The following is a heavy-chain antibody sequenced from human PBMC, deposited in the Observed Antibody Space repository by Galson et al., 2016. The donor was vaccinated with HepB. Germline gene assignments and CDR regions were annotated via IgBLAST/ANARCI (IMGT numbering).Heavy chain of an antibody. CDR2: IGTAGDT. Sequence: SLRLSCAASGLTFSRYDMHWVRQATGKGLEWVSAIGTAGDTYYPGSVRGRFTISRENSKNSLYLQMNNLPAGDTAGYYCARGKIDCSGGTSNYYGMDVWGKGTTVTVSS. V-gene: IGHV3-13*01. J-gene: IGHJ6*04. CDR1: GLTFSRYD. D-gene: IGHD2-15*01. CDR3: ARGKIDCSGGTSNYYGMDV.